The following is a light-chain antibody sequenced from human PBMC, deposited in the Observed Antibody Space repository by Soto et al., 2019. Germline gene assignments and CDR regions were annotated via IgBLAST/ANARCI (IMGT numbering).Light chain of an antibody. Sequence: EIVMTQSPATLSVSPGARATLSCGASQSVSSNLAWYQQKPGQAPRLLIYGASTRATGIPARFSGSGSGTEFTLTLSSLQSEDFAVYYCQQYNNWPPANTFGQGTKLEIK. CDR2: GAS. CDR1: QSVSSN. CDR3: QQYNNWPPANT. J-gene: IGKJ2*01. V-gene: IGKV3-15*01.